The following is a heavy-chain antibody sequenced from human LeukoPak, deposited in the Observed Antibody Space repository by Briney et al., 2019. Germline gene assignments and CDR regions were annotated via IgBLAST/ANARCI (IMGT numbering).Heavy chain of an antibody. J-gene: IGHJ4*02. CDR3: ASPISLPVFDY. CDR1: GYTFTGYY. CDR2: INPNNGGT. Sequence: GASVQVSCKASGYTFTGYYMHWVRQPAGQGLEWMGRINPNNGGTNYAQKFKGRVSMTRDTSISTAYMELSRLRSDDTAVYYCASPISLPVFDYWGQGTLVTVSS. V-gene: IGHV1-2*06.